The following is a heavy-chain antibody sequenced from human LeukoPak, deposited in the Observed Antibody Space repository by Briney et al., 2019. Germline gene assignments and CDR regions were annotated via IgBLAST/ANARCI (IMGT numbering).Heavy chain of an antibody. CDR3: ARLYYDFWSGYLDY. CDR1: GGSISSSSYY. CDR2: IYYSGST. D-gene: IGHD3-3*01. Sequence: SETLSLTCTVSGGSISSSSYYWGWIRQPPGKGLEWIGSIYYSGSTYYNPSLKSRVTISVDTSKNQFSLKLSSVTAADTAVCYCARLYYDFWSGYLDYWGQGTLVTVSS. J-gene: IGHJ4*02. V-gene: IGHV4-39*01.